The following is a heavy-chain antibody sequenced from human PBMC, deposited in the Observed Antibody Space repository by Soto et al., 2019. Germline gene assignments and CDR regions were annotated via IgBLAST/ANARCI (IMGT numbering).Heavy chain of an antibody. J-gene: IGHJ4*02. D-gene: IGHD3-3*01. Sequence: PSETLSLTCPVSGGSIRSGGYYWSWIRQHPGKGLEWIGYIYYSGSTYYNPSLKSRVTISVDTSKNQFSLKLSSVTAADTAVYYCARDLGVTDPLDYWGQGTLVTVSS. V-gene: IGHV4-31*03. CDR2: IYYSGST. CDR3: ARDLGVTDPLDY. CDR1: GGSIRSGGYY.